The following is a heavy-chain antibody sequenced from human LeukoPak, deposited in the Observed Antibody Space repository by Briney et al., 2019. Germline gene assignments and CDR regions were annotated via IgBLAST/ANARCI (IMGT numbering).Heavy chain of an antibody. CDR2: IYYSGST. CDR1: GGSISSGDYY. V-gene: IGHV4-30-4*01. J-gene: IGHJ5*02. D-gene: IGHD2-2*01. Sequence: SETLSLTCTVSGGSISSGDYYWSWIRQPPGKGLEWIVYIYYSGSTYYNPSLKSRVTISVDTSKNQFSLKLSSVTAADTAVYYCARAVTDTVVVPAAMSLDWFDPWGQGTLVTVSS. CDR3: ARAVTDTVVVPAAMSLDWFDP.